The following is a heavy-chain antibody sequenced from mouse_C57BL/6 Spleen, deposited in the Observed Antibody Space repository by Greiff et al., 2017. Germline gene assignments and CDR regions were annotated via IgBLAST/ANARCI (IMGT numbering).Heavy chain of an antibody. CDR1: GFTFSDYY. J-gene: IGHJ2*01. Sequence: EVMLVESEGGLVQPGSSMKLSCTASGFTFSDYYMAWVRQVPEKGLEWVANINYDGSSTYYLDSLKSRFIISRDNAKNNLYLQMSSLKSEDTATYYCARERGYYDYWGQGTTLTVSS. V-gene: IGHV5-16*01. CDR2: INYDGSST. CDR3: ARERGYYDY. D-gene: IGHD2-3*01.